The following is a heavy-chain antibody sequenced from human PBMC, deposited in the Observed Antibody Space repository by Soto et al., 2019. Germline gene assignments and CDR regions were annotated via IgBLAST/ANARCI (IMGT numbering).Heavy chain of an antibody. V-gene: IGHV4-34*01. D-gene: IGHD2-15*01. CDR1: GGSFSGYY. CDR2: INHSGST. Sequence: QVQLQQWGAGLLKPSETLSLTCAVYGGSFSGYYWSWIRQPPGKGLEWIGEINHSGSTNYNPSLKSRVTISVDTSKNQFSLKLSSVPAADTAVYYCARVPRTLGYCSGGSCYSGGWFDPWGQGTLVTVSS. J-gene: IGHJ5*02. CDR3: ARVPRTLGYCSGGSCYSGGWFDP.